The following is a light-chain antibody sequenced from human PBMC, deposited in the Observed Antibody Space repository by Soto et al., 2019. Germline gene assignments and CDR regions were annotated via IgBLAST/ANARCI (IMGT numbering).Light chain of an antibody. CDR2: DVS. V-gene: IGKV3-15*01. Sequence: EIVMTQSPATLSVSPGERATLSCRASQSIGSNLAWYQQKPGQAPRLLIYDVSTRATGIPARFSGSGSGTEFTLTISSLQSEDFAVYYCQQYNNWPLYTFGQGTKLEIK. J-gene: IGKJ2*01. CDR1: QSIGSN. CDR3: QQYNNWPLYT.